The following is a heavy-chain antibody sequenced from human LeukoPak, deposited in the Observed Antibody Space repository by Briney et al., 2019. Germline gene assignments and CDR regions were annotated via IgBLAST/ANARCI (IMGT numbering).Heavy chain of an antibody. CDR1: GFTFGDYA. CDR2: IKQDGNEK. Sequence: GGSLRLSCTASGFTFGDYAMSWVRQAPGKGLEWVANIKQDGNEKFYVDSVKGRFTISRDNAKNALSLQMNSLRVEDTAVYYCARAYYYDRSGYWGQGTLVTVSS. CDR3: ARAYYYDRSGY. V-gene: IGHV3-7*04. D-gene: IGHD3-22*01. J-gene: IGHJ4*02.